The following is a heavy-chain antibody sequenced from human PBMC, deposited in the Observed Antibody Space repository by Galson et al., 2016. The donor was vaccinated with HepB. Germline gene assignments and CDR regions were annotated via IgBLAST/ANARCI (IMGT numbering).Heavy chain of an antibody. V-gene: IGHV3-23*01. CDR2: ITRSGDAT. CDR1: GFSFSNLG. CDR3: GKHGRFYC. J-gene: IGHJ1*01. D-gene: IGHD2-15*01. Sequence: SLRLSCADSGFSFSNLGMSWVRQPPGRGLEWVSGITRSGDATHYADSAKGRFTISRDNSKNTVYLYMSDLSAGDTAVYYCGKHGRFYCGGQGARLTPSS.